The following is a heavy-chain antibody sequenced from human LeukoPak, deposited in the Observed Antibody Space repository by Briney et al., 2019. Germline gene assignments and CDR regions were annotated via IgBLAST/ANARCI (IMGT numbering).Heavy chain of an antibody. Sequence: ASVKVSCKASGYTFTGYHIHWVRQAPGQGLEWMGRINPYSGDTNFAQKFQGRVTMTRDTSITTAYMDLSSLTPDDMAVYFCARDQGSLTRSWYTGYWGQGTQVTVSS. CDR2: INPYSGDT. J-gene: IGHJ4*02. CDR3: ARDQGSLTRSWYTGY. D-gene: IGHD6-13*01. CDR1: GYTFTGYH. V-gene: IGHV1-2*06.